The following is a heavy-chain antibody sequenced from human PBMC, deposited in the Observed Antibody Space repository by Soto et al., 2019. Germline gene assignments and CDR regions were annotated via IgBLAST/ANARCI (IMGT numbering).Heavy chain of an antibody. Sequence: GESLKISFKGSGYSFTSYWIGWVRQMPVKGLEWMGIIYPGDSDTRYSPSFQGQVTISADKSISTAYLQWSSLKASDTAMYYCARPLGQQQLVPAIDYWGQGTLVTVSS. CDR2: IYPGDSDT. CDR1: GYSFTSYW. V-gene: IGHV5-51*01. CDR3: ARPLGQQQLVPAIDY. D-gene: IGHD6-13*01. J-gene: IGHJ4*02.